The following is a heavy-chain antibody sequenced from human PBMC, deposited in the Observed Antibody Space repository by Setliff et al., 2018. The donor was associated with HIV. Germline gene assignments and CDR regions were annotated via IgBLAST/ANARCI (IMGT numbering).Heavy chain of an antibody. Sequence: ASVMVSCKASGYTLTTYAISWVRQAPGQGLEWMGWFNTETGNPMYAQGFRGRFVFSLDTSVSTAFLQINRLKAEDTAKYYCARVGSGWSTFDYWGQGALVTVSS. CDR3: ARVGSGWSTFDY. V-gene: IGHV7-4-1*02. CDR1: GYTLTTYA. D-gene: IGHD6-13*01. J-gene: IGHJ4*02. CDR2: FNTETGNP.